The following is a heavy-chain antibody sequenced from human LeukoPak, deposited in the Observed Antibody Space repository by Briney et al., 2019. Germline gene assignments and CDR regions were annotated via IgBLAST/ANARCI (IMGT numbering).Heavy chain of an antibody. V-gene: IGHV3-11*01. D-gene: IGHD4-17*01. CDR3: ATHSSDYGDYTIEY. J-gene: IGHJ4*02. CDR1: GFTFSDYY. CDR2: ISSSGSTI. Sequence: GGALRLSCAASGFTFSDYYMSWIRQAPGKGVEWVSYISSSGSTIYYADSVKGRFTISRDNAKNSLYLQMNSLRAEDTAVYYCATHSSDYGDYTIEYWGQGTRVTGPS.